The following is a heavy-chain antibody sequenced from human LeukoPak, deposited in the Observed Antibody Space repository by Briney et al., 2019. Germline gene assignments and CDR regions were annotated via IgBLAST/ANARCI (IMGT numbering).Heavy chain of an antibody. V-gene: IGHV3-7*03. D-gene: IGHD6-6*01. CDR1: GFTFSSYW. J-gene: IGHJ3*01. Sequence: GGSLRLSCAASGFTFSSYWMNWSRQAPGKGLEWVASINSDGSEGYYADVVKGRFTISRDNAKNSLYLQINSLRAEDTAVYYCARSSYSSSSSVWGQGTMVTVSS. CDR2: INSDGSEG. CDR3: ARSSYSSSSSV.